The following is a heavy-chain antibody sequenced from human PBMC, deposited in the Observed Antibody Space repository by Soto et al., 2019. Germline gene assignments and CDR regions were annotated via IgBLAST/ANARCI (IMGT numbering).Heavy chain of an antibody. Sequence: GSLRLSCAASGFTFSSYGMHWVRQAPGKGLEWVAVISYDGSNKYYADSVKGRFTISRDNSKNTLYLQMNSLRAEDTAVYYCAKGQSGYYYDSSGYRENAFDIWGQGTMVTVSS. V-gene: IGHV3-30*18. D-gene: IGHD3-22*01. J-gene: IGHJ3*02. CDR1: GFTFSSYG. CDR2: ISYDGSNK. CDR3: AKGQSGYYYDSSGYRENAFDI.